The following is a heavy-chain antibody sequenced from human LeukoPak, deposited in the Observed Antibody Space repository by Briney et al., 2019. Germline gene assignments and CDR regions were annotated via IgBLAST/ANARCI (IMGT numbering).Heavy chain of an antibody. V-gene: IGHV3-20*04. D-gene: IGHD3-22*01. CDR1: GFNFDDYG. Sequence: PGGSLRLSCAASGFNFDDYGMSWVRQAPGKGLEWVSGIIWNGGGTGYADSVKGRFTISRENAKNSLYLQMNSLKAEDTALYYCARGPLQTIPTSKIVVYYYPFDYTGQGTLVTVSP. CDR2: IIWNGGGT. CDR3: ARGPLQTIPTSKIVVYYYPFDY. J-gene: IGHJ4*02.